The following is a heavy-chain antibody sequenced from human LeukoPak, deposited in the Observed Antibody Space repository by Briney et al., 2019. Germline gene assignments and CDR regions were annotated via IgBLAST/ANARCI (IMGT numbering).Heavy chain of an antibody. D-gene: IGHD3-3*01. J-gene: IGHJ4*02. CDR1: GGSISSGDYY. Sequence: SETLSLTCTVSGGSISSGDYYWSWIRQPPGKGLEWIGYIYYSGSTYYNPSLKSRVTISVDTSKNQFSLKLSSVTAADTAVYYCARGGAIFGVASGHFDYWGQGTLVTVSS. CDR3: ARGGAIFGVASGHFDY. V-gene: IGHV4-30-4*08. CDR2: IYYSGST.